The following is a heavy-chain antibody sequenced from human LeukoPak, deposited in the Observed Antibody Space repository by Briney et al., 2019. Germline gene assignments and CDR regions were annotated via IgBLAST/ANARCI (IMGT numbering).Heavy chain of an antibody. Sequence: GGSLRLSCAASGFTFSSYGMHWVRQAPGKGLEWVAFIRYDGSNKYYADSVKGRFTISRDNSKNTLYLQMNSLRAEDTAVYYCAKDLRRFGELLPFGYWGQGTLVTVSS. CDR2: IRYDGSNK. CDR3: AKDLRRFGELLPFGY. J-gene: IGHJ4*02. V-gene: IGHV3-30*02. CDR1: GFTFSSYG. D-gene: IGHD3-10*01.